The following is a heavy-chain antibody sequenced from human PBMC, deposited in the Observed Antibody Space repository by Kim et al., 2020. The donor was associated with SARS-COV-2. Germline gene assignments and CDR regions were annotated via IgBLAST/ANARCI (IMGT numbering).Heavy chain of an antibody. CDR3: VRDGYSSSLSY. CDR1: GGSISSGDYY. Sequence: SETLSLTCTVSGGSISSGDYYWSWIHQPPGKGLEWIGYINYSGSTYYNPYLKSRVTISVDTNKNQFSLKLSTVTAADTDEYYCVRDGYSSSLSYGGQG. CDR2: INYSGST. J-gene: IGHJ4*02. V-gene: IGHV4-30-4*01. D-gene: IGHD6-13*01.